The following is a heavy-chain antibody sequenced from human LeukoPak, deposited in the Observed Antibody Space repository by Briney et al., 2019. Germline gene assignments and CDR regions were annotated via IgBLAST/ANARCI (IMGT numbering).Heavy chain of an antibody. Sequence: GASVKVSCKASGYTFTGYYIHWVRQAPGQGLEWMGWINPNSGGTNYAQKFQGWVTMTRDTSISTAYMELRSLRSDDTAVYYCARPGDYGDPEDTYYFDYWGQGTLVTVSS. CDR1: GYTFTGYY. CDR2: INPNSGGT. CDR3: ARPGDYGDPEDTYYFDY. V-gene: IGHV1-2*04. D-gene: IGHD4-17*01. J-gene: IGHJ4*02.